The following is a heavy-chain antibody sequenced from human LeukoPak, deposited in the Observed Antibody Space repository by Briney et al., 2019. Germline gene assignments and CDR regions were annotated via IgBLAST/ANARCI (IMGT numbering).Heavy chain of an antibody. CDR3: ARVDNWNEVTDDY. CDR2: ISSSSKYI. J-gene: IGHJ4*02. CDR1: GFTFSTYA. D-gene: IGHD1-20*01. V-gene: IGHV3-21*01. Sequence: PGGSLRLSCAASGFTFSTYAMTWVRQAPGKGLEWVSSISSSSKYIYYADSVKGRFTISRDNARNSLYLQMNSLRAEDTAVYYCARVDNWNEVTDDYWGQGTLVTVSS.